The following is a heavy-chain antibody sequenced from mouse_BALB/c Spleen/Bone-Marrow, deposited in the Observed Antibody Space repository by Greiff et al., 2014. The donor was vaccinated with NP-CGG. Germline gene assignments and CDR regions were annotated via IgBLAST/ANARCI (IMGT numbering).Heavy chain of an antibody. J-gene: IGHJ3*01. Sequence: VHLVESGPELVKPGALVKISCKASGYTFTSYDINWVKQRPGQGLEWIGWIYPGDGSTKYNEKFKGKATLTADKPSSTAYMQLSSLTSENSAVYFCARSGDSSGYGFAYWGQGTLVTVSA. V-gene: IGHV1S56*01. D-gene: IGHD3-2*01. CDR1: GYTFTSYD. CDR3: ARSGDSSGYGFAY. CDR2: IYPGDGST.